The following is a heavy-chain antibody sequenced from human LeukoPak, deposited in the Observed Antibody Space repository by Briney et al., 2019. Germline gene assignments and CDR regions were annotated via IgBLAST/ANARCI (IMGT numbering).Heavy chain of an antibody. CDR3: ARRSVVGEYVGWFDP. J-gene: IGHJ5*02. D-gene: IGHD3-10*01. CDR1: GGSISTYY. Sequence: SETLSLTCTVSGGSISTYYWSWIRQPPGKGLEWIGSIYYSGSTYYNPSLKSRVTISVDTSKNQFSLKLSSVTAADTAVYYCARRSVVGEYVGWFDPWGQGTLVTVSS. V-gene: IGHV4-39*01. CDR2: IYYSGST.